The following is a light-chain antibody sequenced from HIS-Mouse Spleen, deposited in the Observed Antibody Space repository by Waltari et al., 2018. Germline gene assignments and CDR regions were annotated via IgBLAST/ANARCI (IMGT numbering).Light chain of an antibody. Sequence: SYALTQTPSVSVSPGQTARNSCSGDALPKKYAFWYQQKSGQAPVLVIEEDSKRPSGIPERFSGSSSGTMATLTISGAQVEDEADYYCYSTDSSGNHRVFGGGTKLTVL. CDR3: YSTDSSGNHRV. CDR2: EDS. CDR1: ALPKKY. J-gene: IGLJ2*01. V-gene: IGLV3-10*01.